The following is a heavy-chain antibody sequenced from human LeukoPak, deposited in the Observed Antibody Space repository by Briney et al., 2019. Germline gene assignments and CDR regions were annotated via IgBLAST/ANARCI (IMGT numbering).Heavy chain of an antibody. J-gene: IGHJ6*03. CDR2: IYYSGST. CDR1: GGSVSSHY. Sequence: SETLSLTCTVSGGSVSSHYWSWIRQPPGKGLEWMGHIYYSGSTNYNPALKSRVTISVDTSKNPFSLKLSSVTAADTAVYYCARVVGGRYFWSGYYDYYYYMDVWGKGTTVTVSS. CDR3: ARVVGGRYFWSGYYDYYYYMDV. D-gene: IGHD3-3*01. V-gene: IGHV4-59*02.